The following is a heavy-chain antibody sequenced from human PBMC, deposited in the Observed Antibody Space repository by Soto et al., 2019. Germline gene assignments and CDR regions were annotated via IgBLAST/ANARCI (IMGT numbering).Heavy chain of an antibody. V-gene: IGHV3-30*01. Sequence: PGGSLRLSCAASGFTFSSYAMHWVRQAPGKGLEREAVISYDGSNKYYAETVKGRFTISRDNSKNTLYLQMNSLRAEDTAVYYCASLRGYSYGRDGYYYYGMDVWGQGTTVTVSS. J-gene: IGHJ6*02. CDR3: ASLRGYSYGRDGYYYYGMDV. CDR1: GFTFSSYA. D-gene: IGHD5-18*01. CDR2: ISYDGSNK.